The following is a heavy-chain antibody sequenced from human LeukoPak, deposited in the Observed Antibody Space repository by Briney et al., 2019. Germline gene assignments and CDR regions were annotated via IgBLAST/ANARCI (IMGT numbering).Heavy chain of an antibody. J-gene: IGHJ3*02. V-gene: IGHV3-30-3*01. D-gene: IGHD6-13*01. Sequence: QPGGSLRLSCAASGFTFSSYAMHWVRQAPGKGLEWVAVISYDGSNKYYADSVKGRFTISRDNSKNTLYLQMNSLRAEDTAVYYCARGRSRQPIAAAAPDAFDIWGQGTMVTVSS. CDR1: GFTFSSYA. CDR3: ARGRSRQPIAAAAPDAFDI. CDR2: ISYDGSNK.